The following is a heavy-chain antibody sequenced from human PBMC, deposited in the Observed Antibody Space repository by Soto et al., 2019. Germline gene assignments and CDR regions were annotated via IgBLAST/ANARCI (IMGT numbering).Heavy chain of an antibody. CDR3: ARDLNYDFWRAESDYGMDV. V-gene: IGHV4-4*07. J-gene: IGHJ6*02. D-gene: IGHD3-3*01. Sequence: SETLSITCTVSSGSLSNYYWSWIRQPAGKGLEWIGRIFPTGNTDYNPSLRSRVTISVDTSKNQFSLKLSSVTAADTAVYYCARDLNYDFWRAESDYGMDVWGQGTTVTVSS. CDR2: IFPTGNT. CDR1: SGSLSNYY.